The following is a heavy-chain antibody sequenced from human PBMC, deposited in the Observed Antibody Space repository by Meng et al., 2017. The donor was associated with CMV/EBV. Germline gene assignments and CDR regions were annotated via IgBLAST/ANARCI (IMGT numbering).Heavy chain of an antibody. CDR1: GFTFSSSW. CDR3: AREVGAIDY. Sequence: GESLKISCAASGFTFSSSWMHWVRQAPEKGLEWVSSISSSSSYIYYADSVKGRFTISRDNAKNSLYLQMNSLRAEDTAVYYCAREVGAIDYWGQGTLVTVSS. CDR2: ISSSSSYI. V-gene: IGHV3-21*01. D-gene: IGHD1-26*01. J-gene: IGHJ4*02.